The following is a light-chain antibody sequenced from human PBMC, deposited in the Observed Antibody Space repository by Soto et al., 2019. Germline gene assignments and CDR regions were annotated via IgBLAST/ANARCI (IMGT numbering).Light chain of an antibody. CDR3: SSYTSSSTRV. J-gene: IGLJ1*01. CDR1: SSDVGGYNY. Sequence: ALTQPASVSGSPGQSITISCTGASSDVGGYNYVSWYQQHPGKAPKLMIYEVSNRPSGVSNRFSGSRSGNTASLTISGLQAEDEADYYCSSYTSSSTRVFGTGTKVTVL. V-gene: IGLV2-14*01. CDR2: EVS.